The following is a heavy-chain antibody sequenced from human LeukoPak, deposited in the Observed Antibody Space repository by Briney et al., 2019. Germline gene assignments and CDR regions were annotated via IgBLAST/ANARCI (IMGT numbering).Heavy chain of an antibody. V-gene: IGHV3-30*01. CDR3: ARAYPRYCSSNSCYSRFDT. CDR2: MSYDGRNE. D-gene: IGHD2-2*01. CDR1: GFIFSDYA. J-gene: IGHJ5*02. Sequence: GGSLRLSCAASGFIFSDYALHWVRQAPGKGLEWVALMSYDGRNEFYADALKGRFTISRDISNNTLYLQMNSLRPEDTAVYYCARAYPRYCSSNSCYSRFDTWGLGTLVTVSS.